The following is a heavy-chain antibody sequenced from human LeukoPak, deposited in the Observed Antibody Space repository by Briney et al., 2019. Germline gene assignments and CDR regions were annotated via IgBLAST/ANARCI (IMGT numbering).Heavy chain of an antibody. CDR2: ISGSGDSR. CDR3: AKGVTTVRIYYHGMDV. CDR1: GFTFSSCA. V-gene: IGHV3-23*01. J-gene: IGHJ6*02. Sequence: GGSPRLSCAASGFTFSSCAMSWVRQAPGKGLEWVSLISGSGDSRYYADSVKGRFTISRDNAKNTLWLQMNSLRAEDTAVYYCAKGVTTVRIYYHGMDVWGQGTTVTVSS. D-gene: IGHD4-17*01.